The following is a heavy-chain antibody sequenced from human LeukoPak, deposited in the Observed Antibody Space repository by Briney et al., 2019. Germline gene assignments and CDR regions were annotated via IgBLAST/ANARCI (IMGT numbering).Heavy chain of an antibody. CDR3: ARIQAPFYDFWSGYYENYMDV. D-gene: IGHD3-3*01. Sequence: SETLSLTCTVSGGSISSSSYYWGWIRQPPGKGLEWIGSIYYSGSTYYNPSLKSRVTISVDTSKNQFSLKLSSVTAADTAVYYCARIQAPFYDFWSGYYENYMDVWGKGTTVTVSS. CDR2: IYYSGST. V-gene: IGHV4-39*01. CDR1: GGSISSSSYY. J-gene: IGHJ6*03.